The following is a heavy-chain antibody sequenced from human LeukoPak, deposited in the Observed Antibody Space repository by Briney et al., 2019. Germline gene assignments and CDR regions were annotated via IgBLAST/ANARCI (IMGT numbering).Heavy chain of an antibody. D-gene: IGHD4-17*01. CDR1: GFTFSSYA. Sequence: PGGSLRLSGAASGFTFSSYAMSWVRQAPGKGLEWVSAVSGSGGSTYYAASVKGRFTISRDNSKNTLYLQMNSLRAEDTAVYSCAKGATVILEGPDFYFDYWGQGTLVTVSS. CDR3: AKGATVILEGPDFYFDY. CDR2: VSGSGGST. J-gene: IGHJ4*02. V-gene: IGHV3-23*01.